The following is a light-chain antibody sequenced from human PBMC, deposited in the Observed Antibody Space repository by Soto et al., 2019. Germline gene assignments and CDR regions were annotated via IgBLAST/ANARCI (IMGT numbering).Light chain of an antibody. J-gene: IGKJ1*01. CDR3: QQYGSSPWT. Sequence: EIVLTQSPGTLSLSPGERATLSCRASQSISSSYLAWYQQEPGQAPRLLVSGASSRATGIPDRFSGSGSGTDFTLTISRLEPEDLAVYFCQQYGSSPWTFGQGTKVEIK. CDR2: GAS. V-gene: IGKV3-20*01. CDR1: QSISSSY.